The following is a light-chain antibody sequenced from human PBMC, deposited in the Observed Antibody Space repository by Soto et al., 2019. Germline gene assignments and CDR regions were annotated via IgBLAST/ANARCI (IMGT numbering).Light chain of an antibody. CDR3: CSYAGSFVV. Sequence: QSALTQPASVSGSPGQSITISCTGTSSDVGSYDLVSWFQQEPGNAPKLIIYEGSKRPSGVSNRFSGSKSGNTASLTISGLQAEDEADYYCCSYAGSFVVFGGGTTLTVL. CDR2: EGS. CDR1: SSDVGSYDL. J-gene: IGLJ2*01. V-gene: IGLV2-23*01.